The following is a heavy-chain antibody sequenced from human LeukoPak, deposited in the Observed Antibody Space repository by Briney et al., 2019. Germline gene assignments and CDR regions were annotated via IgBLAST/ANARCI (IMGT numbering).Heavy chain of an antibody. CDR3: AKDGYFDWFLVSSRGNYFDY. Sequence: GGSLRLSCAASGFTFSSYGMHWVRQAPGKGLEWVAFIRYDGSNKYYADSVKGRFTISRDNSKNTLYLQMNSLRAEDTAVYYCAKDGYFDWFLVSSRGNYFDYWGQGTLVTVSS. D-gene: IGHD3-9*01. V-gene: IGHV3-30*02. J-gene: IGHJ4*02. CDR2: IRYDGSNK. CDR1: GFTFSSYG.